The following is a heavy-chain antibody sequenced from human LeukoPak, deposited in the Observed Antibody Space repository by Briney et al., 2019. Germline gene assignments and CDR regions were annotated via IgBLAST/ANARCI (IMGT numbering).Heavy chain of an antibody. CDR1: VGSFSGYY. CDR2: INHSGST. D-gene: IGHD5-18*01. V-gene: IGHV4-34*01. Sequence: SETLSLTCACYVGSFSGYYWSWIRQPPGKGLDGIGEINHSGSTNYNPSLKSGVHISVDQSQNQLYMKSSSVHAADTAVYYCARGRAGYSYGQVSYYFDYWGQGTLVTVSS. CDR3: ARGRAGYSYGQVSYYFDY. J-gene: IGHJ4*02.